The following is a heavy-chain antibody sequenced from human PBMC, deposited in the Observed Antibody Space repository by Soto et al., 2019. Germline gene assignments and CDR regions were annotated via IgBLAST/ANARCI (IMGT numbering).Heavy chain of an antibody. CDR1: GFTFSSYS. Sequence: GGSLRLSCAASGFTFSSYSMNWVRQAPGKGLEWVSYISSSSSTIYYADSVKGRFTISRDNAKNSLYLQMNSLRAEDTAVYYCARYHDVLLWFGEFGYFDYWGQGTLVTVSS. CDR3: ARYHDVLLWFGEFGYFDY. J-gene: IGHJ4*02. CDR2: ISSSSSTI. V-gene: IGHV3-48*01. D-gene: IGHD3-10*01.